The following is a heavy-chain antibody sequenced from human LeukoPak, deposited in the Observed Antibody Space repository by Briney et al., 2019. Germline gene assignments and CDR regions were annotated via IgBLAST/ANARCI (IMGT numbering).Heavy chain of an antibody. CDR3: AKEEGGIVDY. CDR1: GFTFSSYA. Sequence: QSGGSLRLSCAASGFTFSSYAMSWVRQARGKWLEWVSAISGSGGSTYYADSVKGRFTISRDNSKNTLYLQMNSLRDEDTAVYYCAKEEGGIVDYWGQGTLVTVSS. J-gene: IGHJ4*02. V-gene: IGHV3-23*01. D-gene: IGHD3-22*01. CDR2: ISGSGGST.